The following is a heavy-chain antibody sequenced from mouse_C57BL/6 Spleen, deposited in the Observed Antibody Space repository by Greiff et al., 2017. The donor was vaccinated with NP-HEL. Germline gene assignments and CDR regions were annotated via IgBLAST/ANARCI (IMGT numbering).Heavy chain of an antibody. CDR1: GYAFSSYW. D-gene: IGHD4-1*02. Sequence: VKLQESGAELVKPGASVKISCKASGYAFSSYWMNWVKQRPGKGLEWIGQIYPGDGDTNYNGKFKGKATLTADKSSSTAYMQLSSLTSEDSAVYFCARSGQLKHFDYWGQGTTLTVSS. CDR3: ARSGQLKHFDY. J-gene: IGHJ2*01. CDR2: IYPGDGDT. V-gene: IGHV1-80*01.